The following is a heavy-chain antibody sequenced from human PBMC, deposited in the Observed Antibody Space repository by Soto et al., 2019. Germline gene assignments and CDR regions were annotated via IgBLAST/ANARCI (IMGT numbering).Heavy chain of an antibody. V-gene: IGHV3-30*18. J-gene: IGHJ6*02. CDR3: AKEGAPPLGYYYYYGMDV. Sequence: QVQLVESGGGVVQPGRSLRLPCAASGFTFSSYGMHWVRQAPGKGLEWVAVISYDGSNKYYADSVKGRFTISRDNSKNTLYLQMNSLRAEDTAVYYCAKEGAPPLGYYYYYGMDVWGQGTTVTVSS. CDR1: GFTFSSYG. D-gene: IGHD3-10*01. CDR2: ISYDGSNK.